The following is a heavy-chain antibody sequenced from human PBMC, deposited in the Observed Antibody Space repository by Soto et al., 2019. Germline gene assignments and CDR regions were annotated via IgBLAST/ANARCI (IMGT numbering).Heavy chain of an antibody. J-gene: IGHJ3*01. Sequence: EVQLLESGGGLVQPGGSLRLSCEDSGFTFSIYVMTWVRQAPGKGLEWVSAVSGSAGTTYYADSVKGRFSISRDNCKNTLYLQMNRLTADDTAVYYCARVQGTARNAFDVWGHGTMVTVSS. CDR1: GFTFSIYV. D-gene: IGHD6-6*01. CDR2: VSGSAGTT. V-gene: IGHV3-23*01. CDR3: ARVQGTARNAFDV.